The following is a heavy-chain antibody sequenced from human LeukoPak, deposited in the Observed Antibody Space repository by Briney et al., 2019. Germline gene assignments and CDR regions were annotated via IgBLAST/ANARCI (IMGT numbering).Heavy chain of an antibody. CDR3: ARNGGGYSYGYSAVDY. J-gene: IGHJ4*02. CDR1: GFTFGSYS. V-gene: IGHV3-48*01. D-gene: IGHD5-18*01. Sequence: GGSLRLSCAASGFTFGSYSMNWVRQAPGKGLEWVSYISSSSSTIYYADSVKGRFTISRDNAKNSLYLQMNSLRAEDTAVYYCARNGGGYSYGYSAVDYWGQGTLVTVSS. CDR2: ISSSSSTI.